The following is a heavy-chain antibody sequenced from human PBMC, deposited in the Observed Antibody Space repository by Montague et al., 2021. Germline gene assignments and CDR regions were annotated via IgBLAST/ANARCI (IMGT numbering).Heavy chain of an antibody. CDR3: VKDTRDYYPDF. Sequence: SLRLSCAASGFIFNNYVMNWARQAPGKGLEWVSGINGNSINIDYADSAKGRFTISRDNAKNSLYLQMNNLRAEDTAFYYCVKDTRDYYPDFWGQGILVTVSS. CDR1: GFIFNNYV. J-gene: IGHJ4*02. D-gene: IGHD3-3*01. V-gene: IGHV3-9*01. CDR2: INGNSINI.